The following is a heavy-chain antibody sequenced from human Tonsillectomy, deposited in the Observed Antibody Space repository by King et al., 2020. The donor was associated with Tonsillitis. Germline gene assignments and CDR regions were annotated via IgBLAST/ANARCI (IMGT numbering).Heavy chain of an antibody. CDR2: VNWKADST. V-gene: IGHV3-20*02. J-gene: IGHJ5*02. CDR3: ARGADWFDP. CDR1: GFTFDDYG. Sequence: VQLVESWGGVVRPGGSLILSFAASGFTFDDYGISWVRQAPGKGLEWVARVNWKADSTEYADSVNGRFTISRDNAKNSLSLRMDSLRVEDTAVYHCARGADWFDPWGQGTLVTVSS.